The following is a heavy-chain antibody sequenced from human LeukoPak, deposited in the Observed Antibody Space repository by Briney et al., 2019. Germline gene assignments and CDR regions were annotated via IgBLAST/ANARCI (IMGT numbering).Heavy chain of an antibody. CDR1: GGTFSSYA. J-gene: IGHJ3*02. D-gene: IGHD3-22*01. Sequence: SVKVSCKASGGTFSSYAISWVRQAPGQGLEWMGRIIPIFGTANYAQKFQGRVTITTDESTSTAYMELSSLRSEDTAVYCCASPSRRYYYDSSGYDPPDAFDIWGQGTMVTVSS. V-gene: IGHV1-69*05. CDR2: IIPIFGTA. CDR3: ASPSRRYYYDSSGYDPPDAFDI.